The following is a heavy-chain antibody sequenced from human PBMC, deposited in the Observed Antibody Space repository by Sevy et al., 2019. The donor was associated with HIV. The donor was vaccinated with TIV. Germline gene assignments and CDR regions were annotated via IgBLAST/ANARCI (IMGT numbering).Heavy chain of an antibody. J-gene: IGHJ4*02. Sequence: GGSLRLSCAASGFTFSKYSMSWVRQPPGKGLEWVSTLSFGCGEINYADSVKGRFIISRANSKSSVYLQMNNLRPEDTAVYYCAREGCTKPHDYWGQGTLVTVSS. V-gene: IGHV3-23*01. CDR1: GFTFSKYS. D-gene: IGHD2-8*01. CDR2: LSFGCGEI. CDR3: AREGCTKPHDY.